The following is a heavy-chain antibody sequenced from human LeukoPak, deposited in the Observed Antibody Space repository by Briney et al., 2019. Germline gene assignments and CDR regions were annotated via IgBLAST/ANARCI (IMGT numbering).Heavy chain of an antibody. CDR3: ARARSGPDAFDI. CDR2: IIPTLGIA. J-gene: IGHJ3*02. CDR1: GGTFSSYA. V-gene: IGHV1-69*04. Sequence: ASVKVSCKASGGTFSSYAISWVRQAPGQGLEWMGRIIPTLGIANYAQKFQGRVTITADKSTSTAYMELSSLRSEDTAVYYCARARSGPDAFDIWGQGTMVTVSS. D-gene: IGHD3-3*01.